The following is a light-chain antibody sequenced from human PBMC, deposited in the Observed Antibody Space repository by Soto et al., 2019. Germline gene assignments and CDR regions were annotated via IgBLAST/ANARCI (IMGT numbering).Light chain of an antibody. CDR3: QQYGSSPWT. CDR2: GTS. Sequence: DIVLTQSPATLCVSTGKSANLSCRASQSISSNLAWYQQKPGQAPRLLIYGTSSRATGIPDRFSGSGSGTDFTLTINRLEPEDFVIYYCQQYGSSPWTFGQGTKVDIK. CDR1: QSISSN. V-gene: IGKV3-20*01. J-gene: IGKJ1*01.